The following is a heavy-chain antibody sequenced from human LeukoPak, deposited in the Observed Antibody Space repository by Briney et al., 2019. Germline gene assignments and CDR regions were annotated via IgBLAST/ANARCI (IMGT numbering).Heavy chain of an antibody. CDR2: ISGSGGST. CDR1: GFTFSSYA. D-gene: IGHD2/OR15-2a*01. V-gene: IGHV3-23*01. Sequence: PGGSLRLFCAASGFTFSSYAMSWVRQAPGKGLEWVSAISGSGGSTYYADSVKGRFTISRDNSKNTLYLQMNSLRAEDTAVYYCAKNLRIRSEYAYWGQGTLVTVSS. J-gene: IGHJ4*02. CDR3: AKNLRIRSEYAY.